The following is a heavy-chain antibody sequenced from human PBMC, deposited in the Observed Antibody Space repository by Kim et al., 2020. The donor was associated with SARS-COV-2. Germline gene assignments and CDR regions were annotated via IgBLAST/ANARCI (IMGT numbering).Heavy chain of an antibody. Sequence: GGSLRLSCAASGFTFSSYSMNWVRQAPGKGLEWVSHVRGNGTATKYADSVKGRFTISRDNAKNSLYQQMSGLRAEDTAVYYCGRENFGAFGIWCQGAVVT. D-gene: IGHD3-16*01. J-gene: IGHJ3*02. CDR3: GRENFGAFGI. V-gene: IGHV3-48*04. CDR1: GFTFSSYS. CDR2: VRGNGTAT.